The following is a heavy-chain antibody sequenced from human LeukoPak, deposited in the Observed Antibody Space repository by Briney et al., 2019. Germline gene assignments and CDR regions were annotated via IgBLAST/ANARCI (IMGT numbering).Heavy chain of an antibody. CDR3: ARRAGEYSHPYDY. Sequence: GASLRLSCAASGFTFSSYSMNWVRQAPGKGLEWVSFIYSGGNTHYSDSVKGRFTISRDNSKNTLYLQMNSLRAEDTAIYYCARRAGEYSHPYDYWGQGTLVTVSS. CDR1: GFTFSSYS. D-gene: IGHD2-15*01. V-gene: IGHV3-53*01. J-gene: IGHJ4*02. CDR2: IYSGGNT.